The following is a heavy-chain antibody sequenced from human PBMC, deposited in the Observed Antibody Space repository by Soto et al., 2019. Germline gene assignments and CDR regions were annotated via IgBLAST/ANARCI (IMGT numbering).Heavy chain of an antibody. D-gene: IGHD3-22*01. V-gene: IGHV1-8*01. CDR3: ARVKGTMIWDLDY. J-gene: IGHJ4*02. Sequence: ASVKVSCKASGYTFTSYDINWVRQATGQGLEWMGWMNPNSGNTGYAQKFQGRVTMTRNTSISTAYMELSSLSSVTAADSAVYYCARVKGTMIWDLDYWGQGTLVTVSS. CDR2: MNPNSGNT. CDR1: GYTFTSYD.